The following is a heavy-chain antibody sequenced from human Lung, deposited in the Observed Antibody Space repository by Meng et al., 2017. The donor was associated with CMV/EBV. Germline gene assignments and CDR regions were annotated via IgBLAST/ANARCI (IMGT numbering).Heavy chain of an antibody. Sequence: EVHLVAMGGGLVQLGGSLGLSCAASGFNVRDKYMSWVRQAPGKGLEWVCIIYRGDNTYYIDSVKDRFTVSRDNSKNTMYLQMNSLRVEDTAVYYCTGDSVSNPNLDYWSQGTLVTVSS. CDR3: TGDSVSNPNLDY. CDR1: GFNVRDKY. J-gene: IGHJ4*02. D-gene: IGHD3-10*01. V-gene: IGHV3-66*01. CDR2: IYRGDNT.